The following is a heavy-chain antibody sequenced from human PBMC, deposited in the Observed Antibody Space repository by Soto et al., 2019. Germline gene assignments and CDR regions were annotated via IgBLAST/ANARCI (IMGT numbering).Heavy chain of an antibody. CDR3: ARDPNYSSSWYGWFDP. CDR2: IYYSGST. V-gene: IGHV4-59*01. J-gene: IGHJ5*02. Sequence: SETLSLTCTVSGGSISSYYWSWIRQPPGKGLEWIGYIYYSGSTNYNPSLKSRVTISVDTSKNQFSLKLSSVTAADTAVYYCARDPNYSSSWYGWFDPWGQGTLVTVSS. D-gene: IGHD6-13*01. CDR1: GGSISSYY.